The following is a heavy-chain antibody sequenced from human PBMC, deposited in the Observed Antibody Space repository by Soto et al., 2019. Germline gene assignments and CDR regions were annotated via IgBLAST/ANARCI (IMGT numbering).Heavy chain of an antibody. CDR1: GFTFTRYS. CDR2: ISSTTNYI. Sequence: GALRLSCASSGFTFTRYSMNWVRQAPGKGLEWVSSISSTTNYIYYGDSMKGRFTISRDNAKNSLYLEMNSLRAEDTAVYYCARESEDLTSNFDYWGQGTLVTVSS. CDR3: ARESEDLTSNFDY. V-gene: IGHV3-21*06. J-gene: IGHJ4*02.